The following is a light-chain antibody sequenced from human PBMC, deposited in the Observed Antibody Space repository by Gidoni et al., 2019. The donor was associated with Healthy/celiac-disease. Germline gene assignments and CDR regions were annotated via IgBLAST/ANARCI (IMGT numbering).Light chain of an antibody. CDR2: WAS. V-gene: IGKV4-1*01. J-gene: IGKJ3*01. CDR1: QSVFYNSNNKNY. CDR3: QQYYSTPFT. Sequence: DIVMTQSPDSLAVSLGERATINCKSSQSVFYNSNNKNYLAWYQQKPGQPPKLLIYWASTRESGVPDRFSGSGPGTDFTLTISSLQAEDVAVYYCQQYYSTPFTFGPGTKLDIK.